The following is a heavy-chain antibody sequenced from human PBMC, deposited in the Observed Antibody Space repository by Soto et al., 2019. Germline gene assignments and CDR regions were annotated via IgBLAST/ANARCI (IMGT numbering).Heavy chain of an antibody. CDR3: AREAGSNYYYFYALDV. Sequence: QVQLQESGPGLVKPSETLSLTCTVSGGSISSYYWSWIRQPPGKGLEWIGYISYSGRTNYNPSLKSRVTISVDTSTNQFSLKLSSVTASDTAVYYCAREAGSNYYYFYALDVWGQGTTVTVSS. D-gene: IGHD4-4*01. J-gene: IGHJ6*02. CDR2: ISYSGRT. V-gene: IGHV4-59*01. CDR1: GGSISSYY.